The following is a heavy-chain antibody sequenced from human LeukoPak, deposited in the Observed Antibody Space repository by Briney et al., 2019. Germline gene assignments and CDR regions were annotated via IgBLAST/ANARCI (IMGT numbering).Heavy chain of an antibody. CDR2: IWYDGSNK. J-gene: IGHJ4*02. V-gene: IGHV3-33*01. CDR3: ATVYSGTYAVDS. Sequence: GRSLRLSCAASGFTFSSYGMHWVRQAPGKGLEWVAVIWYDGSNKYHADSVKGRFTISRDNSKNTLYLQMNSLRAEDTAVYYCATVYSGTYAVDSWGQGTPVTVSS. CDR1: GFTFSSYG. D-gene: IGHD1-26*01.